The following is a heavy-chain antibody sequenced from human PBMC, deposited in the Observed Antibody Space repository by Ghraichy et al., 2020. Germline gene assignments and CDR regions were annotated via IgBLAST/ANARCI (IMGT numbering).Heavy chain of an antibody. CDR2: IWYDGSNK. CDR3: ARDLFYRGFDY. J-gene: IGHJ4*02. D-gene: IGHD3-10*01. CDR1: GFTFSSYG. Sequence: LSLTCAASGFTFSSYGMHWVRRAPGKGLEWVALIWYDGSNKYYADSVKGRFTISRDNSRNTLYLQMNSLRAEDTAVYYCARDLFYRGFDYWGQGTLVTVSS. V-gene: IGHV3-33*01.